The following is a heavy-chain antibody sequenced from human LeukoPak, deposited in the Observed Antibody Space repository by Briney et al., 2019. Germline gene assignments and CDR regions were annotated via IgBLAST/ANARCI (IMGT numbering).Heavy chain of an antibody. D-gene: IGHD4-11*01. V-gene: IGHV1-2*02. CDR2: INPNSGGT. CDR3: ARGMATVTTPDY. CDR1: GYTFNGFY. Sequence: GASVKVSFKASGYTFNGFYLHWVRQAPGQGLEWMGWINPNSGGTNYAQKFQGRVTMTRDTSISTAYMELSRLRSDDTAVYYWARGMATVTTPDYWGQGTLVTVSS. J-gene: IGHJ4*02.